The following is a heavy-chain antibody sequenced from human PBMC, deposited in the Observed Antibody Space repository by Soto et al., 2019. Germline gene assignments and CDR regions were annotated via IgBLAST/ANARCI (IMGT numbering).Heavy chain of an antibody. Sequence: GGSLRLSCAASGFTRSSYAMSWVRQAPGKGLEWVSAISGSGGSTYYADSVKGRFTISRDNSKNTLYLQMNSLRAEDTAVYYCAKRRSSGHVAFLPLGYRGQGTLVTVSS. CDR3: AKRRSSGHVAFLPLGY. J-gene: IGHJ4*02. D-gene: IGHD6-19*01. CDR2: ISGSGGST. CDR1: GFTRSSYA. V-gene: IGHV3-23*01.